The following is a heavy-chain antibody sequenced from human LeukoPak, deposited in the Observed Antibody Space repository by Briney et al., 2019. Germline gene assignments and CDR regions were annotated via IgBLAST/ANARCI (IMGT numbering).Heavy chain of an antibody. V-gene: IGHV1-46*01. D-gene: IGHD3-22*01. Sequence: ASVKVSCKASGYTFTSYYMHWVRQAPGQGLEWMGIINPSGGSTSYAQKFQGRVTMTRDMSTSTVYMELSSLRSEDTAVYYCARDGAPYYYDSSGYYHLEYWGQGTLVTVSP. CDR3: ARDGAPYYYDSSGYYHLEY. J-gene: IGHJ4*02. CDR1: GYTFTSYY. CDR2: INPSGGST.